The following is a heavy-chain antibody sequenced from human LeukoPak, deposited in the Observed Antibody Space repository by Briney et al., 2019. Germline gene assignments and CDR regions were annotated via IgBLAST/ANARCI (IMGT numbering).Heavy chain of an antibody. CDR2: IYTSGST. J-gene: IGHJ4*02. CDR3: ARDGGMDISGIELFDY. Sequence: SETLSLTCTVSGGSISSYYWSWIRQPAGKGLEWIGRIYTSGSTNYNPSLKSRVTMSVDTSKNQFSLKLSSVTAADTAVYCCARDGGMDISGIELFDYWGQGTLVTVSS. CDR1: GGSISSYY. D-gene: IGHD2-2*03. V-gene: IGHV4-4*07.